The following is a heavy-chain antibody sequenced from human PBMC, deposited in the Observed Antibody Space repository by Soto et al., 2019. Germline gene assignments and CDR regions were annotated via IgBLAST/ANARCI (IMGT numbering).Heavy chain of an antibody. V-gene: IGHV3-30-3*01. D-gene: IGHD6-19*01. J-gene: IGHJ4*02. CDR2: ISYNGGHE. CDR3: ARDQREEFSTGWYRIDY. CDR1: GFNFSTYA. Sequence: QVQLVESGGGVVQPGRSLRVSCAASGFNFSTYAMHWVRQAPGKGLEWVAVISYNGGHEFYADSVKGRFTISRDNSKNTLYMQMRSLRAEETAVYYCARDQREEFSTGWYRIDYWGQGTLVTVSS.